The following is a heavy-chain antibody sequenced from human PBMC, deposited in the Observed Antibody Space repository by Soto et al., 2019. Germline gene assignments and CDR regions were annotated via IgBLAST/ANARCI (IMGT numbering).Heavy chain of an antibody. D-gene: IGHD3-10*01. Sequence: QVQLVQSGAEVKKPGASVKVSCKASGYTFTSYGISWVRQAPGQGLEWMGWISAYNGNTNYAQKLQGRVTMSTDTSTRTADMELRSLRSDDTAVYYCAREYYYGSGSPPFFDIWGQGTMVTVAS. CDR2: ISAYNGNT. CDR3: AREYYYGSGSPPFFDI. CDR1: GYTFTSYG. V-gene: IGHV1-18*04. J-gene: IGHJ3*02.